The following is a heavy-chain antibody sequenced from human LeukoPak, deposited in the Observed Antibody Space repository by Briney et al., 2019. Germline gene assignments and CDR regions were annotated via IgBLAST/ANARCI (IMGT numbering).Heavy chain of an antibody. CDR3: AKDATPRNRLWDHFDS. D-gene: IGHD2-21*01. CDR2: ITGLSEAT. Sequence: GGSLRLSCEASGFTFTSYAVSWVRQAPGKGLQWVSTITGLSEATFYADSLKGRFTISRDNSRSSLYLQMTSLRAEDTAIYFCAKDATPRNRLWDHFDSWGQGTLVSVSS. V-gene: IGHV3-23*01. CDR1: GFTFTSYA. J-gene: IGHJ4*02.